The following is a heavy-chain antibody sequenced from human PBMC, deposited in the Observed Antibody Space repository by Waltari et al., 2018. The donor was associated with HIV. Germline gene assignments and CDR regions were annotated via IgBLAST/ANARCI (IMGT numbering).Heavy chain of an antibody. CDR1: GASFSGYY. CDR3: ARGRMGYWYFDL. Sequence: QVQLQQWGAGLLKPSETLSLTCAVYGASFSGYYWSWIRQSPGMGLEWIGEISQSGGTNYNPPLKSRVTISVDTSKNHFSLNLSSVTAADTAVYYCARGRMGYWYFDLWGRGTLVTVSS. CDR2: ISQSGGT. V-gene: IGHV4-34*02. J-gene: IGHJ2*01.